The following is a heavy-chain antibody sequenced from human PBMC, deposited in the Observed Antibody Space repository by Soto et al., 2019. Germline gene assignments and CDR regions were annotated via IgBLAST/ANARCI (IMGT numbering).Heavy chain of an antibody. CDR3: ARDYEILTGYYFGPGDC. CDR1: GFTFRSYA. V-gene: IGHV3-30-3*01. J-gene: IGHJ4*02. Sequence: LRLSCAASGFTFRSYAMHWVRQAPGKGLEWVAVISYDGSNKYYADSVKGRFTISRDNSKNTLYLEMNSLRAEDTAVYYCARDYEILTGYYFGPGDCWGQGSLVTVSS. D-gene: IGHD3-9*01. CDR2: ISYDGSNK.